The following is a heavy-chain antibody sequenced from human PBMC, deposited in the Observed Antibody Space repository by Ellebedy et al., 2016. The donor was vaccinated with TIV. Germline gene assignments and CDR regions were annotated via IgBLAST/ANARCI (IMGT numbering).Heavy chain of an antibody. CDR2: ISYDGSNK. Sequence: PGGSLRLSCAASGFTFSSYGMHWVRQAPGKGLEWVAVISYDGSNKYYADSVKGRFTISRDNSKNTLYLQMNSLRAEDSAIYYCGRDGVTGNGRWDWLDPWGQGTLVTVSS. CDR3: GRDGVTGNGRWDWLDP. CDR1: GFTFSSYG. V-gene: IGHV3-30*03. D-gene: IGHD2-21*02. J-gene: IGHJ5*02.